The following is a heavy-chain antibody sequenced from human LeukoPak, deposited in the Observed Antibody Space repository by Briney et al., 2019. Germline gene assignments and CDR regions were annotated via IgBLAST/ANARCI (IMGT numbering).Heavy chain of an antibody. D-gene: IGHD7-27*01. CDR2: ITTGGTDT. CDR1: RFAFSSYV. J-gene: IGHJ4*02. V-gene: IGHV3-23*01. CDR3: AKDGDGIQYFDY. Sequence: PGGSLRLSCAASRFAFSSYVMSWVRQAPGKGLEWVSTITTGGTDTYYADSVKGRFTISRDNSKNTLFLQMNSLGAEDTAVYYCAKDGDGIQYFDYWGQGTLVTVSS.